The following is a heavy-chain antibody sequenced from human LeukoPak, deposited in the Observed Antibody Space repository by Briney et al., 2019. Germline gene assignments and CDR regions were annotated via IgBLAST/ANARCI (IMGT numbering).Heavy chain of an antibody. D-gene: IGHD5-12*01. CDR1: GGSVNSGSYY. J-gene: IGHJ4*02. V-gene: IGHV4-61*03. CDR2: IYYSGST. Sequence: SETLSLTCTVSGGSVNSGSYYWSWIRQPPGKGLEWIGYIYYSGSTNYNPSLKSRVTISVDTSKNHFSLRLRSVTAADTAVYYCARTVRTSGYSGYPTNYYFDYWGQGTLVTVSS. CDR3: ARTVRTSGYSGYPTNYYFDY.